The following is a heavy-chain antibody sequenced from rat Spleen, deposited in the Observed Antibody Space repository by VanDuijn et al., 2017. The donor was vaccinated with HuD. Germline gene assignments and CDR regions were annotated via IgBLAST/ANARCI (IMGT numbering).Heavy chain of an antibody. D-gene: IGHD1-9*01. Sequence: QVQLKESGPGLVQPSQTLSLTCTVSGFSLTSYNVHWVRQPTGKGLEWMGIIWTGGSTDYNSALKSRLSISRDTSKSQVFLKMHSLQPEDTGTYYCARHDYGYNPFDYWGQGVMVTVSS. CDR3: ARHDYGYNPFDY. CDR1: GFSLTSYN. V-gene: IGHV2-30*01. CDR2: IWTGGST. J-gene: IGHJ2*01.